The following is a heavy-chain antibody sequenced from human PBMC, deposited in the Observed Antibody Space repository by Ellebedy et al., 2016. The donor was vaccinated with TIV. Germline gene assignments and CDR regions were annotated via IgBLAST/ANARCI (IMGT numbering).Heavy chain of an antibody. CDR2: ISVSGT. CDR3: ARDKGSGWYFFDY. Sequence: GGSLRLXCAASGFTFSSYSMNWVRQAPGKGLEWVSGISVSGTYYGDSVKGRFTISRDNSKNTLYLQMNSLRAEDTAVYYCARDKGSGWYFFDYWGQGTLVTVSS. CDR1: GFTFSSYS. J-gene: IGHJ4*02. D-gene: IGHD6-19*01. V-gene: IGHV3-23*01.